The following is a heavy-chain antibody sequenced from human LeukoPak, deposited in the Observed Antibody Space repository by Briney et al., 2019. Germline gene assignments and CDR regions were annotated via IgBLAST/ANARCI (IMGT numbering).Heavy chain of an antibody. V-gene: IGHV1-18*01. CDR2: ISAYNGNT. CDR3: ARENVTPLYYYYGMDV. CDR1: GYTFTSHG. J-gene: IGHJ6*02. Sequence: GASVKVSCKASGYTFTSHGISWVRQAPGQGLEWMGWISAYNGNTNYAQKLQGRVTMTIDTSTSTAYMELRSLRSDDTAVYYCARENVTPLYYYYGMDVWGQGTTVTVPS.